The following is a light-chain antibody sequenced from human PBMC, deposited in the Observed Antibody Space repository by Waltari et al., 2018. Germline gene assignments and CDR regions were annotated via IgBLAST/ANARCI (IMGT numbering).Light chain of an antibody. CDR2: AAS. CDR3: QQSFSTPLT. CDR1: QSISSY. V-gene: IGKV1-39*01. J-gene: IGKJ4*01. Sequence: DIPMTQSPSSLSASLGDSVTITCRASQSISSYLNWYQQKPGVAPKLLIYAASSLRNGVPSRFSGSGSGTDFSLTISSLQPEDFATYYCQQSFSTPLTFGGGTKVEIK.